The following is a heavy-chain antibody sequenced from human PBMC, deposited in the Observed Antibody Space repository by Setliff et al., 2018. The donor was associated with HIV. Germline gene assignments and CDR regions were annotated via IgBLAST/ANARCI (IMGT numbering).Heavy chain of an antibody. J-gene: IGHJ4*01. CDR1: GYNFITFG. V-gene: IGHV1-18*01. CDR2: ISTYSGKT. Sequence: ASVKVSCKASGYNFITFGINWVRQAPGQGLEWMGRISTYSGKTDYAEKFQGRPTMTMDTSTRTVFMELRSLTLDDTSVYYCARGSAPNIVVAASLDIWGQGTLFTVSS. CDR3: ARGSAPNIVVAASLDI. D-gene: IGHD6-19*01.